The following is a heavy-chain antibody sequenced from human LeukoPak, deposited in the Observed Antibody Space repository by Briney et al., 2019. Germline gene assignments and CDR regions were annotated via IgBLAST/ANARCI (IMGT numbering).Heavy chain of an antibody. V-gene: IGHV1-18*04. CDR2: ISNYNGNT. CDR1: GYIFSSYG. CDR3: ARESACGTTNCLAPADWLDP. D-gene: IGHD2-2*01. J-gene: IGHJ5*02. Sequence: ASVKVSCKASGYIFSSYGISWVRQAPGQGPEWMGWISNYNGNTKFAQKVQGRVTLTTDKSTNTAYMEVDSLTSDDTAVYYCARESACGTTNCLAPADWLDPWGQGTLVIVSS.